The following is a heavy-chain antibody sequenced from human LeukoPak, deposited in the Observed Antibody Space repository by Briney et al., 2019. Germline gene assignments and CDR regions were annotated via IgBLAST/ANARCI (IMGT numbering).Heavy chain of an antibody. CDR1: GGSISTDY. Sequence: SETLSLTCTVSGGSISTDYWSWIRQPPGKGLEWIGYIYYSGSTNYKPSLKSRVSISVDTSKNQFSLHLTSVTAADTAVYYCARDLLGDYGTFDIWGQGTMVTVSS. V-gene: IGHV4-59*01. J-gene: IGHJ3*02. CDR2: IYYSGST. D-gene: IGHD4-17*01. CDR3: ARDLLGDYGTFDI.